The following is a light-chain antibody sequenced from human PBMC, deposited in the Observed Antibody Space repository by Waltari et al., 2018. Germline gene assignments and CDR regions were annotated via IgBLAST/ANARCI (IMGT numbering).Light chain of an antibody. CDR2: NDS. Sequence: YVLTQPPSVSVAPGKTARITCGATNIGSISVHWYQQKPGQAPVLVIYNDSDRPSGIPGRFSGSNSGKTATLTISRVEAGDEADYYCQVWNSNNDRYVFGTGTKVTVL. J-gene: IGLJ1*01. CDR3: QVWNSNNDRYV. CDR1: NIGSIS. V-gene: IGLV3-21*04.